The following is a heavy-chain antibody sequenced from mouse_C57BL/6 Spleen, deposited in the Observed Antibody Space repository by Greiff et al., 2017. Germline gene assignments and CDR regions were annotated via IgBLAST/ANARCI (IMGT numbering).Heavy chain of an antibody. CDR3: AISLRWERGFFYAMDN. CDR2: IHPSDSDT. D-gene: IGHD2-10*01. Sequence: QVQLQQPGAELVKPGASVKVSCKASGYTFTSYWMHWVKQRPGQGLEWIGRIHPSDSDTNYNQKFKGKATLTVDKSSSTAYMQLSSLTSEDSAVYYCAISLRWERGFFYAMDNWGQGTSVTLSS. V-gene: IGHV1-74*01. J-gene: IGHJ4*01. CDR1: GYTFTSYW.